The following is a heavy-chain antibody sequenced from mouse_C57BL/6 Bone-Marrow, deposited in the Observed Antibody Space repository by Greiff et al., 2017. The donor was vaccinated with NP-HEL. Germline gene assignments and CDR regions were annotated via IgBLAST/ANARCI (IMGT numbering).Heavy chain of an antibody. J-gene: IGHJ2*01. CDR1: GYTFTDYY. CDR2: IYPGSGNT. V-gene: IGHV1-76*01. D-gene: IGHD3-3*01. Sequence: QVQLKESGAELVRPGASVKLSCKASGYTFTDYYINWVKQRPGQGLEWIARIYPGSGNTYYNEKFKGKATLTAEKSSSTAYMQLSSLTSEDSAVYFCAREEDWAGYWGQGTTLTVSS. CDR3: AREEDWAGY.